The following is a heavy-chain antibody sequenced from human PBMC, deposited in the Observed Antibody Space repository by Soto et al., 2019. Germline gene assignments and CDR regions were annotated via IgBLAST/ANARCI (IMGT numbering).Heavy chain of an antibody. Sequence: ASVKVSCKASGYTFTSYYVHWVRQATGQGLEWMGWMNPNSGNTGYAQKFQGRVTMTRNTSISTAYMELSSLRSEDTAVYYCAGTQLPSAFDIWGQGTMVTVSS. J-gene: IGHJ3*02. CDR2: MNPNSGNT. V-gene: IGHV1-8*02. CDR3: AGTQLPSAFDI. CDR1: GYTFTSYY. D-gene: IGHD1-1*01.